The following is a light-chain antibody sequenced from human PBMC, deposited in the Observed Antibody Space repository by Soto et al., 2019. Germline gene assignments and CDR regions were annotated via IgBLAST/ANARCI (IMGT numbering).Light chain of an antibody. V-gene: IGKV1-39*01. CDR1: QGIITY. CDR2: SSS. Sequence: DIQLTQSPSYLSASVGDRLTIVCRASQGIITYLNWYQQKPGKAPNXLIYSSSTLQSGVPSRFSGSGSGTDLTINIRSLKPEDGETDDCQQRFRSRWTFGQGTKVDIK. CDR3: QQRFRSRWT. J-gene: IGKJ1*01.